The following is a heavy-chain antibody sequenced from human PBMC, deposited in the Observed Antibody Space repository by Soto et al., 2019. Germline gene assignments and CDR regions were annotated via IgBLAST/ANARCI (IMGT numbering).Heavy chain of an antibody. J-gene: IGHJ4*02. CDR1: GFTVSSNY. D-gene: IGHD5-18*01. Sequence: EVQLVETGGGLIQPGGSLRLSWAASGFTVSSNYMSWVRQAPGKGLEWVSVIYSGGSTYYADSVKGRFTISRDNSKNTLYLQMNSLRAEDTAVYYCARDRRGYSYERVFDYCGQGTLVTVSS. CDR3: ARDRRGYSYERVFDY. V-gene: IGHV3-53*02. CDR2: IYSGGST.